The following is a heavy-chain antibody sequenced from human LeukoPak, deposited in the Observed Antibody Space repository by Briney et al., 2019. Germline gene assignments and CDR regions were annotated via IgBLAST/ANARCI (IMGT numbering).Heavy chain of an antibody. CDR1: GFTFSDYY. CDR3: ARDRRIVVVPAAIHDYYYGMDV. D-gene: IGHD2-2*01. CDR2: ISSSGSTI. Sequence: GGSLRLSCAASGFTFSDYYMSWIRQAPGKGLEWVSYISSSGSTIYYADSVKGRFTISRDNAKNSLYLQMNSLRAKDTAVYYCARDRRIVVVPAAIHDYYYGMDVWGQGTTVTVSS. V-gene: IGHV3-11*01. J-gene: IGHJ6*02.